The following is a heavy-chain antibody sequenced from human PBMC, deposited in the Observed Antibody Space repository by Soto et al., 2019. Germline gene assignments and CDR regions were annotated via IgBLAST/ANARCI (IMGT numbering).Heavy chain of an antibody. Sequence: GESLKISCAASGFTFGDFPMTWFRQAPGKGLEWLGFIRGKAYSGTTEYAASVKGRFTLSRDDSKSMAYLQMNSLKTEDTAVYYCARVRSGVTWGDYFDSWGQGTPVTVSS. D-gene: IGHD3-10*01. CDR3: ARVRSGVTWGDYFDS. CDR2: IRGKAYSGTT. J-gene: IGHJ4*02. CDR1: GFTFGDFP. V-gene: IGHV3-49*03.